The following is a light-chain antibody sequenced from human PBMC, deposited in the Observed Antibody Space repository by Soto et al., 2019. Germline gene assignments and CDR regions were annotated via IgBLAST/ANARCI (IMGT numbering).Light chain of an antibody. V-gene: IGLV2-14*01. J-gene: IGLJ1*01. CDR2: EVT. CDR1: STDVGGYNA. CDR3: NSFRVSHLYV. Sequence: QSVLSQPASVSGSPGQTITISCTGTSTDVGGYNAVSWYQHHPGKAPKLIIYEVTHRPSGVSDRFSASKSGNTASLAISGLQAEEEADYYCNSFRVSHLYVFGTRTKVTVL.